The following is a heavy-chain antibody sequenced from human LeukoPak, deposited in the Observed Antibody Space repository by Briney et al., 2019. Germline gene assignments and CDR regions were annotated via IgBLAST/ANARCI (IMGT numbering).Heavy chain of an antibody. CDR3: AKDLIDIVVVPAATADYYYYYGMDV. V-gene: IGHV3-30*18. D-gene: IGHD2-2*01. CDR1: GFTFDDNG. Sequence: GGSLRLSCVASGFTFDDNGMHWVRQAPGKGLEWVAVISYDGSNKYYADSVKGRFTISRDDSKNTLYLQMNSLRAEDTAVYYCAKDLIDIVVVPAATADYYYYYGMDVWGQGTTVTVSS. J-gene: IGHJ6*02. CDR2: ISYDGSNK.